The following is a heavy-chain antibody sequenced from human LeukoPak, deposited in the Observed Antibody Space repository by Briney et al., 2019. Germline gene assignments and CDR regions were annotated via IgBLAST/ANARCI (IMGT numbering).Heavy chain of an antibody. Sequence: PGGSLRLSCAASGFTFSSYWMHWVRQVPGKGLVWVSHIKSDGSSTSYADSVKGRFTISRDNAKNTLYLQMSSLRAEDTAVYYCARDRGYGFDYWGQGTLATVSS. J-gene: IGHJ4*02. CDR1: GFTFSSYW. CDR2: IKSDGSST. D-gene: IGHD5-18*01. CDR3: ARDRGYGFDY. V-gene: IGHV3-74*01.